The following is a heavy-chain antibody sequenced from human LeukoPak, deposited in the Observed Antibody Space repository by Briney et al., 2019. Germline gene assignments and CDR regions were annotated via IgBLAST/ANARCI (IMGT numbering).Heavy chain of an antibody. CDR3: ARGTMNYYDSSGPRGDY. CDR1: GFTVSSNY. CDR2: ICSGGST. J-gene: IGHJ4*02. V-gene: IGHV3-66*01. D-gene: IGHD3-22*01. Sequence: PGGSLRLSCAASGFTVSSNYMSWVRQAPGKGLEWVSVICSGGSTYYADSVKGRLTISRDNAKNTLYLQMNSLRAEDTAVYYCARGTMNYYDSSGPRGDYWGQGTLVTVSS.